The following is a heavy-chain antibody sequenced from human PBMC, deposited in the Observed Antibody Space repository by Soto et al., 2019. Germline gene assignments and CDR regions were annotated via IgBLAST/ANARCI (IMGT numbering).Heavy chain of an antibody. CDR3: AISAHDSSAFRWFDP. CDR2: IYYSGST. Sequence: QVQLQESGPGLVKPSQTLSLTCTVSGGSISSGGYYWSWIRQHPGKGLEWIGYIYYSGSTYYNPSLKSRVTISVDTSKNQFSLKLSSVTAAGTAVYYCAISAHDSSAFRWFDPWGQGTLVTVSS. V-gene: IGHV4-31*03. CDR1: GGSISSGGYY. D-gene: IGHD6-25*01. J-gene: IGHJ5*02.